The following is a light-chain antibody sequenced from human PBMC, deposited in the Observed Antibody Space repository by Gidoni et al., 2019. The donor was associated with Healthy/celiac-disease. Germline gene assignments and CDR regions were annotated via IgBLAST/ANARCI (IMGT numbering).Light chain of an antibody. V-gene: IGKV3-15*01. CDR2: GAS. CDR3: QQYNNWPPIT. J-gene: IGKJ5*01. Sequence: EIVMTQSPATLSVSPGERATLSCRASQSVSSNLAWYQQKPGKATRLLIYGASTRATGIPARFSGSGSGTEFTLTISSLQSEDFSVYYCQQYNNWPPITFXXXTRLEIK. CDR1: QSVSSN.